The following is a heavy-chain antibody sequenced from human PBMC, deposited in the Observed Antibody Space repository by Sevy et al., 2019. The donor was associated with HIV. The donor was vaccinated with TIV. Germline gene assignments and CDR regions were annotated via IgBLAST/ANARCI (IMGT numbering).Heavy chain of an antibody. V-gene: IGHV3-72*01. J-gene: IGHJ4*02. CDR1: GFTFSDHY. CDR3: ATHAGIAAAGRVFDY. D-gene: IGHD6-13*01. CDR2: IRNKADSYTT. Sequence: GGSLRLSCAASGFTFSDHYMEWVRQAPGKGLEWVGRIRNKADSYTTEYAGSVKGRFTISRDESKNSLYLLMNSLKTEDTAVYYCATHAGIAAAGRVFDYWGQGTLVTVSS.